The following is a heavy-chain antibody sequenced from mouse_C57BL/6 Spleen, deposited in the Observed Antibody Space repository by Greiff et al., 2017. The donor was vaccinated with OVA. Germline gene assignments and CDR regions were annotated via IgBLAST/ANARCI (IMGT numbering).Heavy chain of an antibody. D-gene: IGHD1-1*01. V-gene: IGHV1-52*01. J-gene: IGHJ4*01. CDR3: ARSPTTVVAYYAMDY. CDR2: IDPSDSET. CDR1: GYTFTSYW. Sequence: VQLQQPGAELVRPGSSVKLSCKASGYTFTSYWMHWVKQRPIQGLEWIGNIDPSDSETHYNQKFKDKATLTVDKSSSTAYMQLSSLTSEDSAVYYCARSPTTVVAYYAMDYWGQGTSVTVSS.